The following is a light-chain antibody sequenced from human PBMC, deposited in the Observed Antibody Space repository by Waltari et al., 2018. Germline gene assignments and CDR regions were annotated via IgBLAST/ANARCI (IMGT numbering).Light chain of an antibody. J-gene: IGLJ2*01. CDR2: DVS. V-gene: IGLV2-14*03. CDR3: SSYTSSGTLV. Sequence: QSALTQPASVSGSPGQSITISCSGTSNDIGSYNYNSWYQQHPGRAPKLMIYDVSDRPSGLSDRFSGSKSGNTASLSISGLQAEDEADYYCSSYTSSGTLVFGGGTKLTVL. CDR1: SNDIGSYNY.